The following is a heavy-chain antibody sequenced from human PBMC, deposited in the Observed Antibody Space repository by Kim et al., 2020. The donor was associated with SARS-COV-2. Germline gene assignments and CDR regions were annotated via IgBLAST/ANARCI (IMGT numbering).Heavy chain of an antibody. CDR1: GGSISSGSYY. J-gene: IGHJ6*02. Sequence: SETLSLTCTVSGGSISSGSYYWSWIRQPAGKGLEWIGRIYTSGSTNYNPSLKSRVTISVDTSKNQFSLKLSSVTAADTAVYYCARDPPEITMTPYYYYGMDVWGQGTTVTVSS. V-gene: IGHV4-61*02. CDR2: IYTSGST. CDR3: ARDPPEITMTPYYYYGMDV. D-gene: IGHD3-22*01.